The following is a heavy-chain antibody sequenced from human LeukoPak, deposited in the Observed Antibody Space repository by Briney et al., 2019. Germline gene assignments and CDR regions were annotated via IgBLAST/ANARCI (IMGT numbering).Heavy chain of an antibody. D-gene: IGHD6-19*01. J-gene: IGHJ4*02. CDR1: GFTFSSYS. CDR3: DREEGPRTPIAVAAG. V-gene: IGHV3-21*01. Sequence: GGSLRLSCAASGFTFSSYSMNWVRQAPGKGLEWVSSISSSSYIYYADSVKGRFTISRDNAKNSLYLQMNSLRAEDTAVYYCDREEGPRTPIAVAAGWGQGTLVTVSS. CDR2: ISSSSYI.